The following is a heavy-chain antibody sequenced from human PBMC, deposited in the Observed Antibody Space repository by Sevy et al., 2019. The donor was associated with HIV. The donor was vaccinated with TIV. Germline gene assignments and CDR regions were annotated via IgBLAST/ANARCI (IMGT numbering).Heavy chain of an antibody. CDR1: GFTFSSYA. CDR3: ARDLFSGGNAVYSY. CDR2: INAISSNI. J-gene: IGHJ4*02. D-gene: IGHD2-15*01. V-gene: IGHV3-21*01. Sequence: GGSLRLSCAASGFTFSSYAMNWVRQAPGKGLEWVSSINAISSNIYYADSVKGRFTISRDNAENSLYLQMNSVRAEDTAVYYCARDLFSGGNAVYSYWGQETLVTVSS.